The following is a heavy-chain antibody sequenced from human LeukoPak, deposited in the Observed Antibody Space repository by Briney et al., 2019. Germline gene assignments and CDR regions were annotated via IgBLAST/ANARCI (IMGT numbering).Heavy chain of an antibody. J-gene: IGHJ4*02. CDR3: ASTHGVGTKYFDY. V-gene: IGHV4-4*01. CDR2: IYHSGST. D-gene: IGHD1-26*01. Sequence: SETLSLTCAVSGGSISSSNWWSWVRQPPGKGLEWIGEIYHSGSTNYNPSLKSRVTISVDKSKNQFSLKLSSVTAADTAVYCCASTHGVGTKYFDYWGQGTLVTVSS. CDR1: GGSISSSNW.